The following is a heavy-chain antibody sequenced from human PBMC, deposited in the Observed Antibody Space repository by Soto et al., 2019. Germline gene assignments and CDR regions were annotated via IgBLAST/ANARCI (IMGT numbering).Heavy chain of an antibody. D-gene: IGHD2-15*01. CDR2: IIPILGIA. J-gene: IGHJ3*02. Sequence: ALVKVSCKTAVGTFSSYTISWVRQAPGQGLEWMGRIIPILGIANYAQKFQGRVTITADKSTSTAYMELSSLRSEDTAVYYCASDPGGGVVVGAATRGAFDIWGQGTMVTVSS. CDR1: VGTFSSYT. V-gene: IGHV1-69*02. CDR3: ASDPGGGVVVGAATRGAFDI.